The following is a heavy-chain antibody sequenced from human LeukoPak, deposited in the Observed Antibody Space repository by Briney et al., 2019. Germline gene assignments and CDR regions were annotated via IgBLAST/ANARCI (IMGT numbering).Heavy chain of an antibody. Sequence: GGSLRLSCAASGFTFSSYGMNWVRQAPGKGLEWVSSISNSSSYIYHADSVKGRFTISRDNAKKSLYLQMNSLRAEDTAVYYCARGSRDCANGVCYAFDIWGQGTVVTVSS. J-gene: IGHJ3*02. CDR1: GFTFSSYG. CDR2: ISNSSSYI. V-gene: IGHV3-21*01. D-gene: IGHD2-8*01. CDR3: ARGSRDCANGVCYAFDI.